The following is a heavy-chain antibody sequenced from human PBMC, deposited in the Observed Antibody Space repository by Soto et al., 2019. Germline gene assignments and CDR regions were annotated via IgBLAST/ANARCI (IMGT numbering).Heavy chain of an antibody. CDR1: GFKYTDFT. CDR2: ISYDGSDN. V-gene: IGHV3-30*09. Sequence: VQVVESGGGEVQPGRSLRLSCAASGFKYTDFTLHWVRRAPGKGLEWVAIISYDGSDNYYADSVKGRFVISRDNPKNTLYLEMNSLRPEDTAVSFCARRAWDSYYAIDVWGQGTTVTVFS. D-gene: IGHD3-22*01. J-gene: IGHJ6*02. CDR3: ARRAWDSYYAIDV.